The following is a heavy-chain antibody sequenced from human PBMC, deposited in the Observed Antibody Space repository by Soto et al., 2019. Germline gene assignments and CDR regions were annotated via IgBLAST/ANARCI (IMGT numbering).Heavy chain of an antibody. CDR2: INHSGST. CDR1: GGSFSGYY. J-gene: IGHJ4*02. V-gene: IGHV4-34*01. Sequence: SEILTLTCAVYGGSFSGYYWTWIRQPPGTGLEWIGEINHSGSTNYNPSLKSRVTISVDTSKNQFSLKLTSVTAADTVVYYCARDKITGLFDYWGQGTLVTVS. CDR3: ARDKITGLFDY. D-gene: IGHD2-8*02.